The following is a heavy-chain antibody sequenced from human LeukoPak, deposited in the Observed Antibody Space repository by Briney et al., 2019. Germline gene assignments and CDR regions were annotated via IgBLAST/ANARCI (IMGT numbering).Heavy chain of an antibody. J-gene: IGHJ6*03. CDR3: ARDFSAAARKTNYMDV. CDR1: GYTFTSSY. CDR2: INLSGGST. Sequence: ASVKVSCKASGYTFTSSYMHWVRQVPGQGLEWMGIINLSGGSTSYAQKFQGRVTMTRDMSTSTVYMELSSLRSEDTAVYYCARDFSAAARKTNYMDVWGKGTTVTVSS. V-gene: IGHV1-46*01. D-gene: IGHD6-13*01.